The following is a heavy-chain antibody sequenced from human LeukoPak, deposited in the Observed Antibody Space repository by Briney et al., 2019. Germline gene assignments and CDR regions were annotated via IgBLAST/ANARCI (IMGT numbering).Heavy chain of an antibody. CDR2: ICTSGST. CDR1: GGSISGYY. Sequence: SETLSLTCTVSGGSISGYYWSWIRQPPGKGLEWIGYICTSGSTDYNPSLKSRVTVSIDTSKKQFSLKLSSVTAADTAVYYCARQRCSSTSCYTRNAFDIWGQGTMVTVSS. V-gene: IGHV4-4*09. CDR3: ARQRCSSTSCYTRNAFDI. D-gene: IGHD2-2*02. J-gene: IGHJ3*02.